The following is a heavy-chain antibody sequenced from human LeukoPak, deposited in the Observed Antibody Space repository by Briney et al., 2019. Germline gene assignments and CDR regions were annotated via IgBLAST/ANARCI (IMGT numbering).Heavy chain of an antibody. J-gene: IGHJ4*02. D-gene: IGHD6-13*01. CDR1: GYTFTGYY. V-gene: IGHV1-2*04. Sequence: ASVKVSCKASGYTFTGYYMHWVRQAPGQGLEWMGWINPNSGGTNYAQKFQGWVTMTRDTSISTAYMELSRLRSDDTAVYYCARLSIAAAGNNDYWGQGTLVTVSS. CDR3: ARLSIAAAGNNDY. CDR2: INPNSGGT.